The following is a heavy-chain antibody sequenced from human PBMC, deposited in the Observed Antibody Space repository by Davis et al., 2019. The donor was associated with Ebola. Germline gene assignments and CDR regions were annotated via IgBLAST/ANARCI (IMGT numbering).Heavy chain of an antibody. CDR3: ARGWSGGIVVVTYFDY. Sequence: AASVKVSCKASGYTFTTYAMNWVRQAPGQGLEWMGWINTNTGNPTYAQGFTGRFVFSVDTSVSTAYLQISSLKAEDTAVYYCARGWSGGIVVVTYFDYWGQGTLVTVSS. CDR2: INTNTGNP. CDR1: GYTFTTYA. D-gene: IGHD3-22*01. J-gene: IGHJ4*02. V-gene: IGHV7-4-1*02.